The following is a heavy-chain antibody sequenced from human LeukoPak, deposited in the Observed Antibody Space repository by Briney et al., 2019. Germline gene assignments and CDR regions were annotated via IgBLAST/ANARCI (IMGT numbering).Heavy chain of an antibody. D-gene: IGHD3-22*01. CDR1: GGTFSSYA. CDR2: IIPILGIA. J-gene: IGHJ4*02. Sequence: ASVKVSCKASGGTFSSYAISWVRQAPGQGLEWMGRIIPILGIANYAQKFQGRVTITADKSTSTAYMELSSLRSEDTAVYYCASLGEYYDSSSLADYWGQGTLVTVSS. CDR3: ASLGEYYDSSSLADY. V-gene: IGHV1-69*04.